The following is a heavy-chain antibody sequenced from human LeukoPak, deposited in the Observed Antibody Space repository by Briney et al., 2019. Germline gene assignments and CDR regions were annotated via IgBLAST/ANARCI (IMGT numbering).Heavy chain of an antibody. CDR3: AREGGCSSASCYATFDY. Sequence: SETLSLTCAVSGYSISSGYYWGWIRQPPGKGLEWIGSIYHSGSTYYNPSLKSRVTISVDTSKNQFSLKLSSVTAADTAVYYCAREGGCSSASCYATFDYWGQGTLLTVSS. CDR2: IYHSGST. J-gene: IGHJ4*02. V-gene: IGHV4-38-2*02. CDR1: GYSISSGYY. D-gene: IGHD2-2*01.